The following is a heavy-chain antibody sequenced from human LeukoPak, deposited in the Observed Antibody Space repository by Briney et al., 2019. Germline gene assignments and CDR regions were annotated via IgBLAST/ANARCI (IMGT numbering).Heavy chain of an antibody. CDR2: ISYDGSNK. CDR1: GFTFSSYG. J-gene: IGHJ5*02. CDR3: ASDSVHIVAGTHWFDP. Sequence: GGSLRLSCAASGFTFSSYGMHWVRQAPGKGLEWVAVISYDGSNKYYADSVKGRFTISRDNSKNTLYLQMNSLRAEDTAVYYCASDSVHIVAGTHWFDPWGQGTLVTVSS. V-gene: IGHV3-30*03. D-gene: IGHD6-19*01.